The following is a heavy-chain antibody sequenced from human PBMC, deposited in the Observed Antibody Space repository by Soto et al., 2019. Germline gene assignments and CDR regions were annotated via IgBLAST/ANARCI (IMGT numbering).Heavy chain of an antibody. CDR3: ATDLLPYCSGGSCYWTDY. Sequence: ASVKVSCKASGYTFTSYGISWVRQAPGQGLEWMGGFDPEDGETIYAQKFQGRVTMTEDTSTDTAYMELSSLRSEDTAVYYCATDLLPYCSGGSCYWTDYWGQGTLVTVSS. CDR2: FDPEDGET. CDR1: GYTFTSYG. V-gene: IGHV1-24*01. D-gene: IGHD2-15*01. J-gene: IGHJ4*02.